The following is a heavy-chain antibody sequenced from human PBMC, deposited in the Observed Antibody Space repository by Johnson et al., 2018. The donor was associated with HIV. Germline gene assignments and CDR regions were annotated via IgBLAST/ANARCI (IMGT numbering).Heavy chain of an antibody. CDR3: ARDKDAFDI. Sequence: QVQLVESGGGLVKPGGSLRLSCVGSGFTFSDYYMSWVRQAPGKGLEWIAYISGGSAGTFYADSVKGRFTISRDNAKNSLYLQMNSLRADDTAVYYCARDKDAFDIWGQGTMVTVSS. J-gene: IGHJ3*02. CDR2: ISGGSAGT. V-gene: IGHV3-11*06. CDR1: GFTFSDYY.